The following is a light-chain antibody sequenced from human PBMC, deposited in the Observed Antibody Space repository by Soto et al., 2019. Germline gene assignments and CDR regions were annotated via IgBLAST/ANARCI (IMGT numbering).Light chain of an antibody. Sequence: QSVLTQPPSVSAAPGQKVTISCSGSTSNIGNNYVSWYQQLPGTAPKLLIYDNNKRPSGIPDRFSGSKSGTSATLGITGPQTGDEADYYCGTWDGSLSALFGGGTKLTVL. J-gene: IGLJ2*01. V-gene: IGLV1-51*01. CDR2: DNN. CDR3: GTWDGSLSAL. CDR1: TSNIGNNY.